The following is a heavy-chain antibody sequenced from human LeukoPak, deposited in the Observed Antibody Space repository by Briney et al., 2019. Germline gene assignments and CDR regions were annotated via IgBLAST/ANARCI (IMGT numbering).Heavy chain of an antibody. CDR3: AKDGVVVPAAIPLSLYGMDV. D-gene: IGHD2-2*02. V-gene: IGHV3-23*01. Sequence: GGSLRLSCAASGFTFSSYSMNWVRQAPGKGLEWVSAISGSGGSTYYADSVKGRFTISRDNSKNTLYLQMNSLRAEDTAVYYCAKDGVVVPAAIPLSLYGMDVWGQGTTVTVSS. CDR2: ISGSGGST. CDR1: GFTFSSYS. J-gene: IGHJ6*02.